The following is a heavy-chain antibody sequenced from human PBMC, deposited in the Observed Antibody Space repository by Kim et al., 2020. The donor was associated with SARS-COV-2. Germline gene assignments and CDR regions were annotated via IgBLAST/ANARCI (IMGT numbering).Heavy chain of an antibody. D-gene: IGHD3-3*01. CDR3: AHTEWSDAFDI. Sequence: DKRYSPSLKSRLTITKDTSKNQVVLTMTNMDPVDTATYYCAHTEWSDAFDIWGQGTMVTVSS. V-gene: IGHV2-5*01. CDR2: DK. J-gene: IGHJ3*02.